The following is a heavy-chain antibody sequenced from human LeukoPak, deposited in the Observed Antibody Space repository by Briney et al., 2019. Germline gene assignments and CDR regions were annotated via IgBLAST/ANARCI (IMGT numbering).Heavy chain of an antibody. J-gene: IGHJ3*01. CDR3: AVSGGSGFG. CDR2: ISPDGSGE. D-gene: IGHD3-10*01. V-gene: IGHV3-7*02. CDR1: GFTFNQNW. Sequence: GGSLRLSCAASGFTFNQNWMNWVRQAPGKGLEWVANISPDGSGEYYVDSVKGRFTISRDNAKNSVFLQMNSLRDEDTAVYYCAVSGGSGFGWGQGTMVSVCS.